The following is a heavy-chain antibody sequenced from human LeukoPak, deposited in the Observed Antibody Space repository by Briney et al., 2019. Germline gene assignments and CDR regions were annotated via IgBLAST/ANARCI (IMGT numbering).Heavy chain of an antibody. CDR3: ARDLGWLPFQF. CDR2: IYTSGGT. CDR1: GGSISSGSFY. D-gene: IGHD5-24*01. V-gene: IGHV4-61*02. J-gene: IGHJ1*01. Sequence: PSQTLSLTCTVSGGSISSGSFYWSWVRQPAGRGLEWIGRIYTSGGTNYNPSLESRVTISVDTSKNQFSLKLNSVTAADSAVYYCARDLGWLPFQFWGQGTLVIVSS.